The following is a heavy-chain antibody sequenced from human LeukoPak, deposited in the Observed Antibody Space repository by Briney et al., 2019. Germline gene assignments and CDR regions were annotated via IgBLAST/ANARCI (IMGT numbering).Heavy chain of an antibody. Sequence: ASVKVSCKASGYTFTGYYMHWVRQAPGQGLEWMGRINPNSGGTNYAQRFQGRVTMTRDTSISTACMELSRLRSDDTAVYYCARAPGDSIYDSSGYYLGNNWFDPWGQGTLVTVSS. D-gene: IGHD3-22*01. V-gene: IGHV1-2*06. CDR1: GYTFTGYY. CDR2: INPNSGGT. J-gene: IGHJ5*02. CDR3: ARAPGDSIYDSSGYYLGNNWFDP.